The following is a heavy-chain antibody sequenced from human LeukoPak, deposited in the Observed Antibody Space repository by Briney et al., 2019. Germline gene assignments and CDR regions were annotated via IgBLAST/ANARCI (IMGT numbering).Heavy chain of an antibody. CDR2: ISVSDGST. CDR3: AKHRLGSKAKDY. J-gene: IGHJ4*02. D-gene: IGHD3-10*01. Sequence: PVRSLRLSCAASGFTFSNYAMSWVRQAPGKGLEWVSAISVSDGSTTYADSVKGRFTISRDNSKNTLYLQMNSLRAEDTAVYYCAKHRLGSKAKDYWGQGTLVTASS. CDR1: GFTFSNYA. V-gene: IGHV3-23*01.